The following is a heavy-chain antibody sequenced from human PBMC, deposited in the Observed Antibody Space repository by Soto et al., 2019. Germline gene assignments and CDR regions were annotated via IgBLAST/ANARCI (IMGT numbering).Heavy chain of an antibody. V-gene: IGHV4-4*07. Sequence: QVQLQESGPGLVKPSENLSLTCTVSGGSISGYYWSWIRQPAGKGLEWIGRMYNSERTNYNPSLKSRVTMSMHTSKNQFSLKLTSVTAADTAVYFCAREPLAHSYFDFWGRGALVTASS. CDR1: GGSISGYY. CDR3: AREPLAHSYFDF. CDR2: MYNSERT. J-gene: IGHJ4*02.